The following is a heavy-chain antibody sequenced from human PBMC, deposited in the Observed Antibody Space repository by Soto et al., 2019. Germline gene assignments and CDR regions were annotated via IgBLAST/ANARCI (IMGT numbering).Heavy chain of an antibody. V-gene: IGHV1-69*13. CDR3: ARDLVDILTGYYIPSTFDY. D-gene: IGHD3-9*01. J-gene: IGHJ4*02. CDR1: GGTFSSYA. Sequence: SVKVSCKASGGTFSSYAISWVRQAPGQGLEWMGGIIPIFGTANYAQKFQGRVTITADESTSTAYMELSSLRSEDTAVYYCARDLVDILTGYYIPSTFDYWGQGTLVTVSS. CDR2: IIPIFGTA.